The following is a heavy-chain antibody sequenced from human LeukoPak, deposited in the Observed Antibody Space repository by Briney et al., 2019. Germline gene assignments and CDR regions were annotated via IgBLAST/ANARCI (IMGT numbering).Heavy chain of an antibody. CDR3: GGGSHWSDY. D-gene: IGHD3-3*01. J-gene: IGHJ4*02. CDR1: GFTFSSYG. CDR2: ISYDGKNK. Sequence: GRSLRLSCAASGFTFSSYGMHWVRQAPGKEPEWVAVISYDGKNKYYADSVKGRFTISRDNSKNTLYLQMNSLRLEDTAVYYCGGGSHWSDYWGQGTLVTVSS. V-gene: IGHV3-30*03.